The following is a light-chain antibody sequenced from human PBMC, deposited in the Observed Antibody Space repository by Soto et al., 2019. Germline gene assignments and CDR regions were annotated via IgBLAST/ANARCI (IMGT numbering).Light chain of an antibody. CDR2: DAS. V-gene: IGKV1-33*01. J-gene: IGKJ2*01. CDR3: QQYNNLPYT. CDR1: QAISKH. Sequence: DIQMTQSPSSLSASLGDRVTITCQASQAISKHLHWYHQRPGKAPILVIYDASNLEAGAPSRFSGGGSGTSFTLTISSLQPEDIGTYFCQQYNNLPYTFGQGTKLDIK.